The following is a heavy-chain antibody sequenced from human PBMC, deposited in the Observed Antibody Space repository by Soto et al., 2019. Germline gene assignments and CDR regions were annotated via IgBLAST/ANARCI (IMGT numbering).Heavy chain of an antibody. V-gene: IGHV3-74*01. D-gene: IGHD6-13*01. CDR2: IIRDGSST. CDR3: GRGGSGIYGMDI. CDR1: GFTFSSYW. J-gene: IGHJ6*02. Sequence: EVQLVESGGGLVQPGGSLRLSCAASGFTFSSYWMHWVRQAPGKGLVWISRIIRDGSSTNYADSVKGRFTISRDNAKNTLYLEIYSLRADDTAVYFCGRGGSGIYGMDIWGQGTTVTVSS.